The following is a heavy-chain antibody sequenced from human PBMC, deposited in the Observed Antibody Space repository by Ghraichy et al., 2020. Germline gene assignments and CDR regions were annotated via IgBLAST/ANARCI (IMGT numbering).Heavy chain of an antibody. J-gene: IGHJ5*02. CDR3: ARRGGYCSSTSCHSFDP. D-gene: IGHD2-2*01. V-gene: IGHV1-2*02. Sequence: GWINPNSGGANYAQKFQGRVTMTSDTSISTAYMDLSRLRSDDKAVYYCARRGGYCSSTSCHSFDPWGQGTLVTVAS. CDR2: INPNSGGA.